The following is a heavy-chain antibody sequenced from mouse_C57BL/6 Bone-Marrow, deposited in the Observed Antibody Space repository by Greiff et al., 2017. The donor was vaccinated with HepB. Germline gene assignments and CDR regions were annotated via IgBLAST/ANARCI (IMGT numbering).Heavy chain of an antibody. J-gene: IGHJ1*03. CDR2: ISYDGSN. CDR1: GYSITSGYY. Sequence: EVQLQESGPGLVKPSQSLSLTCSVTGYSITSGYYWNWIRQFPGNKLEWMGYISYDGSNNYNPSLKNRISITRDTSKNQFFLKLNSVTTEDTATYYCARALIYYYGSSSYWYFDVWGTGTTVTVSS. V-gene: IGHV3-6*01. CDR3: ARALIYYYGSSSYWYFDV. D-gene: IGHD1-1*01.